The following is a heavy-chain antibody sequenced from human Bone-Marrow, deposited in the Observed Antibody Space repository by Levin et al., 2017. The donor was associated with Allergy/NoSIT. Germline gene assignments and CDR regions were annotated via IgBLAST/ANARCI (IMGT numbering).Heavy chain of an antibody. Sequence: KSSETLSLTCIVSGVSVSSGSFYWSWIRQPPGKGLEWIGYIYYSGRTNYDPSLKSRVTISEDTSKNQFSLTLSSVTAADTALYFCARAVVKRDDVWSGYYRNYYMDVWGKGTTVTVSS. J-gene: IGHJ6*03. CDR3: ARAVVKRDDVWSGYYRNYYMDV. CDR2: IYYSGRT. CDR1: GVSVSSGSFY. V-gene: IGHV4-61*01. D-gene: IGHD3-3*01.